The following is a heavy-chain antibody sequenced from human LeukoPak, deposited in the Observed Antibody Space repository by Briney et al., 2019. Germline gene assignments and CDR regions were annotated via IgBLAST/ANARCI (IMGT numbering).Heavy chain of an antibody. CDR1: GFTFSSYS. CDR3: ARPDEQQLVRDAFDI. V-gene: IGHV3-21*01. Sequence: GGSLRLSCAASGFTFSSYSMNWVRQAPGKGLEWVSSISSSSSYIYYADSVKGRFTISRDNAKNLLYLQMNSLRAEDTAVYYCARPDEQQLVRDAFDIWGQGTMVTVSS. CDR2: ISSSSSYI. D-gene: IGHD6-13*01. J-gene: IGHJ3*02.